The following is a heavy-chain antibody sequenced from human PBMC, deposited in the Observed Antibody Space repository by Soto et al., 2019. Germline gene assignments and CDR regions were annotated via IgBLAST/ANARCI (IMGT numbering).Heavy chain of an antibody. CDR2: FCYTGST. D-gene: IGHD3-22*01. V-gene: IGHV4-59*01. Sequence: PSETLSLTCTVSGGSISGRCWSWVRQSPGKGLEWIGYFCYTGSTNYNPSLKSRVTISVDGSKTQCSLKLTSVTAADTAVYYCAKSHYDSSGYYIIDNWGQGTLVTVSS. CDR3: AKSHYDSSGYYIIDN. J-gene: IGHJ4*02. CDR1: GGSISGRC.